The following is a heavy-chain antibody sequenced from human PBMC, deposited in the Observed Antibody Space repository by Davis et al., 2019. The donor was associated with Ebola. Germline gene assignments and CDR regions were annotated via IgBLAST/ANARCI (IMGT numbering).Heavy chain of an antibody. CDR1: GGSISSGDYY. V-gene: IGHV4-39*01. J-gene: IGHJ6*02. D-gene: IGHD5-24*01. Sequence: PGGSLRLSCTVSGGSISSGDYYWGWIRQPPGKGLEWIGSIYYSGSTYYNPSLKSRVTISVDTSKNQFSLKLSSVTAADTAVYYCARGDGYNYDYYYYYGMDVWGQGTTVTVSS. CDR2: IYYSGST. CDR3: ARGDGYNYDYYYYYGMDV.